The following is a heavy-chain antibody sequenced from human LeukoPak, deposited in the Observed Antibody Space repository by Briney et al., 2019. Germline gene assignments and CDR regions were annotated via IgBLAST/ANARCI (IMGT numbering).Heavy chain of an antibody. CDR2: IYYSGST. CDR1: GGSFSGYY. J-gene: IGHJ4*02. CDR3: ARRTSSGSYYGD. V-gene: IGHV4-34*01. Sequence: SETLSLTCAVYGGSFSGYYWSWIRQPPGKGLEWIGSIYYSGSTYYNPSLKSRVTISVETSKNQFSLKLSSVTAADTAVYYCARRTSSGSYYGDWGQGTLVTVSS. D-gene: IGHD1-26*01.